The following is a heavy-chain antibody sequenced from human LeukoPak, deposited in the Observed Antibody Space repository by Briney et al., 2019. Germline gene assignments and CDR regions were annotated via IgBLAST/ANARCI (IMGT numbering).Heavy chain of an antibody. D-gene: IGHD6-13*01. V-gene: IGHV4-34*01. CDR2: INHSGST. CDR1: GGSFSGYY. CDR3: ARGRGAAGNRRYYYYYYYMDV. J-gene: IGHJ6*03. Sequence: SETLSLTCAVYGGSFSGYYWSWIRQPPGKGLEWIGEINHSGSTNYNPSLKGRVTISVDTSKNQFSLKLSSVTAADTAVYYCARGRGAAGNRRYYYYYYYMDVWGKGTTVTVSS.